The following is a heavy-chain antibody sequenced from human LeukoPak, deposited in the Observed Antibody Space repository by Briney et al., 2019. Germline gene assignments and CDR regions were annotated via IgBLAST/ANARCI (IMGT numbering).Heavy chain of an antibody. D-gene: IGHD3-10*01. CDR1: GGSISSSSYY. J-gene: IGHJ3*02. Sequence: SETLSLTCTVSGGSISSSSYYWGWIRQPPGKGLEWIGSIYYSGSTYYNPSLKSRVTISVDTSKNQFSLKLSSVTAADTAVYYCASSSNRLLWFGELSGPSEAFDIWGQGTMVTVSS. CDR3: ASSSNRLLWFGELSGPSEAFDI. V-gene: IGHV4-39*07. CDR2: IYYSGST.